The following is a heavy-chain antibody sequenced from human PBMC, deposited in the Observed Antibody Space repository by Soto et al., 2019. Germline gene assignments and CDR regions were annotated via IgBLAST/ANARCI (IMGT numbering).Heavy chain of an antibody. CDR2: IWRDGSEK. CDR3: ARGSTSSDF. CDR1: GFTFSSYW. J-gene: IGHJ4*02. Sequence: GGSLRLSCAASGFTFSSYWMSWVRQAPGKGLEWLANIWRDGSEKHYVDSVKGRFTISRDNAKNSLFLQMNSLRAEDMAVYYCARGSTSSDFWCPGLLVTVSS. D-gene: IGHD2-2*01. V-gene: IGHV3-7*01.